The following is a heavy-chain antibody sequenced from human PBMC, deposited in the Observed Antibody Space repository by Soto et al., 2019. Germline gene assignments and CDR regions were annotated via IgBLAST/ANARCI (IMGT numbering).Heavy chain of an antibody. J-gene: IGHJ3*02. Sequence: EVQLVESGGGLIQPGGSLRLSCAASGFTVSSNYMSWVRQAPGKGLEWVSVIYSGGSTYYADSVKGRFTISRDNSKNTLYLQMNSLRAEDTAVYYCAREGCYNSPDAFDIWGQGTMVTVSS. CDR2: IYSGGST. CDR3: AREGCYNSPDAFDI. CDR1: GFTVSSNY. V-gene: IGHV3-53*01. D-gene: IGHD5-12*01.